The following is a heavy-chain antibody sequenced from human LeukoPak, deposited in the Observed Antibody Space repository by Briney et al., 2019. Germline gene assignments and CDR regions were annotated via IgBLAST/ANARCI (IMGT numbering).Heavy chain of an antibody. CDR2: IWYGGSNK. CDR1: GFTFSSYG. D-gene: IGHD2-2*01. Sequence: PGGSLRLSCAASGFTFSSYGMHWVRQAPGKGLEWVAVIWYGGSNKYYADSVKGRFTISRDNSKNTLYLQMNSLRAEDTAVYYCAKSASSTSAMWAFDIWGQGTMVTVSS. V-gene: IGHV3-30*02. CDR3: AKSASSTSAMWAFDI. J-gene: IGHJ3*02.